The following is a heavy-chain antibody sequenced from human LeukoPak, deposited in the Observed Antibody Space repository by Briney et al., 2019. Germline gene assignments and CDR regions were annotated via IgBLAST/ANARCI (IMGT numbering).Heavy chain of an antibody. V-gene: IGHV3-69-1*01. J-gene: IGHJ4*02. CDR3: ARDHNWGFDY. Sequence: GGSLRLSCAASGFTFSDYPMNWVRQTPGKRLEWVSYISSTGVIYYADSVRGRFSISRDNAMNSVYMQMNSLRAEDTALYYRARDHNWGFDYWGRGTLVTVSS. D-gene: IGHD7-27*01. CDR2: ISSTGVI. CDR1: GFTFSDYP.